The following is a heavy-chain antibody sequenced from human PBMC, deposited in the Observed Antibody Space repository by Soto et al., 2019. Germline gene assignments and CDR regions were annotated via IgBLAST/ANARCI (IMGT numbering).Heavy chain of an antibody. V-gene: IGHV1-24*01. D-gene: IGHD4-17*01. CDR1: GYTLTELS. Sequence: ASVKVSCKVSGYTLTELSMHWVRQAPGKGLEWMGGFDPEDGETIYAQKFQGRVTMTEDTSTDTAYMELSSLRSEDTAVYYCATVVKDYGDYGFFHYWGQGTLVTVSS. CDR2: FDPEDGET. J-gene: IGHJ4*02. CDR3: ATVVKDYGDYGFFHY.